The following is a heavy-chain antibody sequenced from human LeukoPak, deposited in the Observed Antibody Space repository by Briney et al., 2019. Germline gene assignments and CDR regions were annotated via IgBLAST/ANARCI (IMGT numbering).Heavy chain of an antibody. CDR1: GVSISSSNSY. CDR3: ARSHPAYCGGDCPHNWFDP. CDR2: IYYSGNT. V-gene: IGHV4-39*01. D-gene: IGHD2-21*02. J-gene: IGHJ5*02. Sequence: SETLSLTCTVSGVSISSSNSYWGWIRQPPGKGLEWIGSIYYSGNTYYKASLKSQVSISIDTSKNQFSLRLTSVTAADTAVYYCARSHPAYCGGDCPHNWFDPWGQGTLVTVSS.